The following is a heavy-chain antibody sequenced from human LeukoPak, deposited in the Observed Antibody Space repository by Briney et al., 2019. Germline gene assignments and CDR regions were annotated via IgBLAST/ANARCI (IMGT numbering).Heavy chain of an antibody. CDR2: IYSGGST. V-gene: IGHV3-66*01. D-gene: IGHD6-19*01. Sequence: GGSLRLSCAASGFTVSSNYMSWVRQAPGKGLEWVSVIYSGGSTYYADSVKGRFTISRDNSKNTLYLQMNSLRAEDTAVYYCARSANTGWWNYWGQGALVTVSS. CDR1: GFTVSSNY. J-gene: IGHJ4*02. CDR3: ARSANTGWWNY.